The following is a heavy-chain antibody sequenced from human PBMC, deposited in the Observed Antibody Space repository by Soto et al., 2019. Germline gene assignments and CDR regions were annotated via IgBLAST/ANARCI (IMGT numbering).Heavy chain of an antibody. V-gene: IGHV3-23*01. D-gene: IGHD2-15*01. Sequence: PGGSLRLSCAASGFTFSNYPMSWVRQAPGKGLEWVSAITAGGGNTYYADSVKGRFTISRDNSKNTLFLQVNSLRAEDTALYYCAKGGYCSGGTCYFVGWGPGTLVTVSS. J-gene: IGHJ4*02. CDR1: GFTFSNYP. CDR3: AKGGYCSGGTCYFVG. CDR2: ITAGGGNT.